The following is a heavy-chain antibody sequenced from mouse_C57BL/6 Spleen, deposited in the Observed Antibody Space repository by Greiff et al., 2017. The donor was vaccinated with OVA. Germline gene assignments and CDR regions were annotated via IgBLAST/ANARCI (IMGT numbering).Heavy chain of an antibody. Sequence: EVQLQQSGPELVKPGASVKMSCKASGYTFTDYNMHWVKQSHGKSLEWIGYINPNNGGTSYNQKFKGKATLTVNKSSSTAYMELRSLTSEDSAVYYCASNPDYYGSSNYYAMDYWGQGTSVTVSS. CDR2: INPNNGGT. D-gene: IGHD1-1*01. J-gene: IGHJ4*01. CDR3: ASNPDYYGSSNYYAMDY. CDR1: GYTFTDYN. V-gene: IGHV1-22*01.